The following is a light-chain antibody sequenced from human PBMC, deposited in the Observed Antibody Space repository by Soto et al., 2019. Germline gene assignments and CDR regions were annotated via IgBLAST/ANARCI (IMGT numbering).Light chain of an antibody. J-gene: IGLJ2*01. Sequence: QLVLTQSSSASASLGSSVKLTCTLSSGHSSYIIAWHQQQPGKAPRYLMKLEGSGSYNKGSGVPDRFSGSSSGADRYLTIANLLSEDEADYYCETWDSNTLHVVLGGGTKLTVL. CDR3: ETWDSNTLHVV. CDR2: LEGSGSY. CDR1: SGHSSYI. V-gene: IGLV4-60*03.